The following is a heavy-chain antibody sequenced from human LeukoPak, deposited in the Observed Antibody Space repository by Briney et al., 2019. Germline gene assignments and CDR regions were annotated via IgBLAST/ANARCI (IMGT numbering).Heavy chain of an antibody. V-gene: IGHV3-21*01. Sequence: GGSLRLSCAASGFTFSSYSMNWVRQAPGKGLEWVSSISSSSSYIYYADSVKGRFTISRDNAKNSLYLQMNSLRAEDTAVYYCARAVTAGSGSYYNGDYYYYGMDVWGQGTMVTVSS. J-gene: IGHJ6*02. D-gene: IGHD3-10*01. CDR2: ISSSSSYI. CDR3: ARAVTAGSGSYYNGDYYYYGMDV. CDR1: GFTFSSYS.